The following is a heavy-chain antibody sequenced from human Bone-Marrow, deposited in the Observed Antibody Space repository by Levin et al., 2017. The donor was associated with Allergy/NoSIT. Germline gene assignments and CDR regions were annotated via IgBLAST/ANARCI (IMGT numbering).Heavy chain of an antibody. V-gene: IGHV4-4*02. D-gene: IGHD3-10*01. CDR2: IYHSGST. J-gene: IGHJ4*02. Sequence: PGGSLRLSCAVSGGSISSSNWWSWVRQPPGKGLEWIGEIYHSGSTNYNPSLKSRVTISVDKSKNQFSLKLSSVTAADTAVYYCARAGGRFGELLYFDYWGQGTLVTVSS. CDR3: ARAGGRFGELLYFDY. CDR1: GGSISSSNW.